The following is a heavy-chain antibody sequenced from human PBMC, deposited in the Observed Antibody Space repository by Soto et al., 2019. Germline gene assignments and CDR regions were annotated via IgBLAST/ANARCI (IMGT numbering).Heavy chain of an antibody. V-gene: IGHV4-39*01. Sequence: QLHLQESGPGLLKPSETLSLTCTVSGGSISSSAYYWGWIRQPPGKRLEWIAIISYSGSTYYNPSLKSRVTISVDTSKNQFSLKLRSMTAADTAVYYCARQVEVTYFDYWGQGTLVTVSS. J-gene: IGHJ4*02. CDR3: ARQVEVTYFDY. CDR1: GGSISSSAYY. CDR2: ISYSGST. D-gene: IGHD1-1*01.